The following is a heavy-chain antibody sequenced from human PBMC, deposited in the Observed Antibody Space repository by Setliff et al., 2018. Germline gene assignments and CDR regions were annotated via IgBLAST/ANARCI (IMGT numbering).Heavy chain of an antibody. CDR3: VRGQGPRTVVAIPFDC. D-gene: IGHD3-22*01. Sequence: ASVKVSCKTSGYNFITLGINWVRQAPGQGLEWVGWISPYSGKTDYAQKFQDRVTMTTDTSTSTAYLELRSLRSDDTAVYYCVRGQGPRTVVAIPFDCWGQGTLVTVSS. CDR1: GYNFITLG. V-gene: IGHV1-18*01. CDR2: ISPYSGKT. J-gene: IGHJ4*02.